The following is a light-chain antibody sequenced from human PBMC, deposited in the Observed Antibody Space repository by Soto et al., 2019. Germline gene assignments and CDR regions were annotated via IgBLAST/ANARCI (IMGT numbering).Light chain of an antibody. V-gene: IGKV3-11*01. Sequence: EIVLTQSPATLSLSPGERATLSCRASQSVSDYLAWYQQKPGQAPRLLIYDASNRATGIPPRFGGSGSGTDFTLTISRLEPEDFAVYYCQQYTTSSWTFGQGTKVDIK. J-gene: IGKJ1*01. CDR2: DAS. CDR1: QSVSDY. CDR3: QQYTTSSWT.